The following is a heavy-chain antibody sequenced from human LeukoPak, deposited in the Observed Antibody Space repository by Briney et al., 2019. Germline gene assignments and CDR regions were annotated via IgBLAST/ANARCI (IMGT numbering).Heavy chain of an antibody. J-gene: IGHJ5*02. CDR1: GYTFTSYG. CDR2: ISAYNGNT. V-gene: IGHV1-18*04. D-gene: IGHD6-19*01. Sequence: ASVKVSCKASGYTFTSYGISWVRQAPGQGLEWMGWISAYNGNTNYAQKLQGRVTMTTDTSTSTAYMELRSLRSDDTAVYYCAREGSGYSSGWYPSTWFDPWGQGTLVTVSS. CDR3: AREGSGYSSGWYPSTWFDP.